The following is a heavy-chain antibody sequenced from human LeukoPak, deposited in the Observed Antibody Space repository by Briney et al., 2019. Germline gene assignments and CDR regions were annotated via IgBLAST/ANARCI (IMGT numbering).Heavy chain of an antibody. D-gene: IGHD3-22*01. V-gene: IGHV3-9*01. J-gene: IGHJ1*01. CDR1: GFTFDDYA. CDR2: ISWNSGSI. CDR3: AKGSIPDSSGLRHPTFQH. Sequence: GGSLRLSCAASGFTFDDYAMHWVRQAPGKGLEWDSGISWNSGSIGYADSVKGRFTISRDNAKNSLYLQMNSLRAEDTALYYCAKGSIPDSSGLRHPTFQHWGQGTLVTVSS.